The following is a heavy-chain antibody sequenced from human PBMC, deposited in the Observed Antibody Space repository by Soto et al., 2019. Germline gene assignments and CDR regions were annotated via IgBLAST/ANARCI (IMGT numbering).Heavy chain of an antibody. D-gene: IGHD3-16*01. CDR3: ARALSVGPGGAFDI. CDR2: MDPSDSYT. CDR1: GYSFTSYW. J-gene: IGHJ3*02. V-gene: IGHV5-10-1*01. Sequence: GESLKISCKGSGYSFTSYWISWVRQMPGKGLEWMGRMDPSDSYTNYSPSFQGHGTISADKSISTAYLQSSSLKASDNATYYCARALSVGPGGAFDIWGQGTMVTVSS.